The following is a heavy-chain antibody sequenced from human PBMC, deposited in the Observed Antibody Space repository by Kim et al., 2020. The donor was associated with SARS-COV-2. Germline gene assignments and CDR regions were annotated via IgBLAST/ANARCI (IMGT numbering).Heavy chain of an antibody. CDR2: ISAYNGNT. J-gene: IGHJ4*02. D-gene: IGHD3-10*01. CDR1: GYTFTSYG. CDR3: ARHMVRGVLRNPFDY. Sequence: ASVKVSCKASGYTFTSYGISWVRQAPGQGLEWMGWISAYNGNTNYAQKLQGRVTMTTDTPTSTAYMELRSLRSDDTAVYYCARHMVRGVLRNPFDYWGQGTLVTVSS. V-gene: IGHV1-18*01.